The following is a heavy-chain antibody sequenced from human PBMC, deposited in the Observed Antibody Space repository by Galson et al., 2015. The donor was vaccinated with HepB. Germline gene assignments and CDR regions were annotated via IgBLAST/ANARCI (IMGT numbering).Heavy chain of an antibody. Sequence: SVKVSCKVSGYTLTELSMHWVRQAPGKGLEWMGGFDPEDGETIYAQKFQGRVTMTEDTSTDTAYMELSSLRSEDTAVYYCATGRLVTGTTAVFDYWGQGTLVTVSS. CDR1: GYTLTELS. V-gene: IGHV1-24*01. J-gene: IGHJ4*02. CDR3: ATGRLVTGTTAVFDY. D-gene: IGHD1-20*01. CDR2: FDPEDGET.